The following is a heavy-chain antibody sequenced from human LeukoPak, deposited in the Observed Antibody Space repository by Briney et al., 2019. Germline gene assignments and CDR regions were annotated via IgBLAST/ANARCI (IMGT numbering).Heavy chain of an antibody. Sequence: GASVKVPCKASGYTFTSYGISWVRQAPGQGLEWMGWISAYNGNTNYAQKLQGRVTMTTDTSTSTAYMELRSLRSDDTAVYYCARRDAAYCGGDCYLDYWGQGTLVTVSS. V-gene: IGHV1-18*01. CDR2: ISAYNGNT. J-gene: IGHJ4*02. CDR3: ARRDAAYCGGDCYLDY. CDR1: GYTFTSYG. D-gene: IGHD2-21*02.